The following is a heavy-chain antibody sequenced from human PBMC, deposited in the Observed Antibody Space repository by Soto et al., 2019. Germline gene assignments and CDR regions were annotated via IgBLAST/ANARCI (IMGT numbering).Heavy chain of an antibody. J-gene: IGHJ6*02. Sequence: GXSVKVSCKASGYTFTRYGISXVRHTPGQGLEWMGWISAYNGNTNYAQKLQGRVTMTTDTSTSTAYMELRSLRSDDTAVYYCARHKCSSTSCYWYYYYGMDVWGQGTTVTVSS. D-gene: IGHD2-2*01. V-gene: IGHV1-18*01. CDR3: ARHKCSSTSCYWYYYYGMDV. CDR2: ISAYNGNT. CDR1: GYTFTRYG.